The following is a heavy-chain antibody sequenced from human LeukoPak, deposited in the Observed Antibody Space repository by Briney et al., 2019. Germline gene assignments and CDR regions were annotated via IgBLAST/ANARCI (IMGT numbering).Heavy chain of an antibody. CDR2: ISSSSSYI. CDR3: ARADCTGGSCYSYLFYMDV. Sequence: PGGSLRLSCAASGFTFSHYNMNWVRQAPGKGLEWVSSISSSSSYIFYADSVKGRFTISRDNAKNSLYLQVNSLRAEDTAVYYCARADCTGGSCYSYLFYMDVWGKGTTVTVSS. CDR1: GFTFSHYN. D-gene: IGHD2-15*01. J-gene: IGHJ6*03. V-gene: IGHV3-21*01.